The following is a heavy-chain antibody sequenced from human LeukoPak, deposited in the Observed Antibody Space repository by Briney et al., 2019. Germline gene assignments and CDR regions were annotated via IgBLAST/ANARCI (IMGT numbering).Heavy chain of an antibody. V-gene: IGHV3-30-3*01. CDR2: ISYDGSNK. CDR1: GFTFSSYA. Sequence: GRSLRLSCAASGFTFSSYAMHWVRQAPGKGLEWVAVISYDGSNKYYADSVKGRFTISRDNSKNTLYLQMNSLRAEDTAVYYCARDSTVRAQDYFDYWGQGTLVTVSS. J-gene: IGHJ4*02. CDR3: ARDSTVRAQDYFDY. D-gene: IGHD4-17*01.